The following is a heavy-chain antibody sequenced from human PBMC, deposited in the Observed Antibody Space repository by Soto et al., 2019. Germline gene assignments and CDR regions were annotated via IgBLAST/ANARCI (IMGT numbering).Heavy chain of an antibody. CDR3: ARDRGRSRWYRWPFYGMDV. CDR1: VGSIISYD. V-gene: IGHV4-59*01. J-gene: IGHJ6*02. D-gene: IGHD6-13*01. CDR2: IYYSGST. Sequence: SETLSLTGSVSVGSIISYDWSWIRHPPGKGLEWIGYIYYSGSTHYNPSLKSRLTISVDTSKNQFSLKLRPVTDADTAAYYCARDRGRSRWYRWPFYGMDVWGQGTTVTVSS.